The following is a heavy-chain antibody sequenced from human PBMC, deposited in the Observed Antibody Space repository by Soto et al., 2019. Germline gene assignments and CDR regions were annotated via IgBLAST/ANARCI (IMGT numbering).Heavy chain of an antibody. Sequence: EVQLLESGGGLVQPGGSLRLSCAASGFTFSSYAMRWVRQAPVKGLEWVSAISGSGDSTYYADSVKGRFTISRDNSKNTLYLQMNSLRAEDTAVYYCARRGGGSYYDSWGQGTLVTVSS. D-gene: IGHD1-26*01. V-gene: IGHV3-23*01. CDR1: GFTFSSYA. CDR3: ARRGGGSYYDS. CDR2: ISGSGDST. J-gene: IGHJ4*02.